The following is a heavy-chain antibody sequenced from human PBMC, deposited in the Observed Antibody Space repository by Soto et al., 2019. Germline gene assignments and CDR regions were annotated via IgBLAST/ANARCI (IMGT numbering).Heavy chain of an antibody. D-gene: IGHD5-18*01. J-gene: IGHJ4*02. Sequence: QAQLVESGGGVVQPGRSLRLSCAASGFAFSSYGMHWVRQAPGTGLEWAAVISYDGSLQPYADSVKGRFTISRDNSKNMVLLQISSLRAEDTAVYYCVSDRGYGHASVPYSWGQGTLVSVSS. CDR3: VSDRGYGHASVPYS. CDR2: ISYDGSLQ. CDR1: GFAFSSYG. V-gene: IGHV3-30*03.